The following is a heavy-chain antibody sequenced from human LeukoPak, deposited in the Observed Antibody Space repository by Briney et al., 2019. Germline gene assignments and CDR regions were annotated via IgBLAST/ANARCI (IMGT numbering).Heavy chain of an antibody. CDR1: GFTFSSYS. D-gene: IGHD5-12*01. J-gene: IGHJ6*03. Sequence: GGSLRLSCAASGFTFSSYSMHWVRQAPGKGLDWVSSISTSSGYIYYADSVKGRFTISRDNAKNSLYLQMKSLRAEDTAVYYCAKGGGYEAQYYYYYLDVWGKGATVTISS. CDR3: AKGGGYEAQYYYYYLDV. V-gene: IGHV3-21*01. CDR2: ISTSSGYI.